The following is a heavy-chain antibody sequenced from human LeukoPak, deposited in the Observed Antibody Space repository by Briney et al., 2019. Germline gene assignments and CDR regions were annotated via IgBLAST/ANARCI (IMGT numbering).Heavy chain of an antibody. J-gene: IGHJ4*02. CDR2: IIPIFGTA. V-gene: IGHV1-69*13. D-gene: IGHD6-13*01. CDR1: GGTFSSYA. CDR3: ASSLPAAGVTPFDY. Sequence: SVRVSCKASGGTFSSYAISWVRQAPGQGLEWMGGIIPIFGTANYAQKFQGRVTITADESTSTAYMELSSLRSEDTAVYYCASSLPAAGVTPFDYWGQGTLVTVSS.